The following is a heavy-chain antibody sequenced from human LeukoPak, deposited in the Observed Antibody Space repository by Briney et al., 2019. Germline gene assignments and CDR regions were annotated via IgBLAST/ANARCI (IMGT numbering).Heavy chain of an antibody. J-gene: IGHJ4*02. Sequence: PGGSLRLSCAASGFTFSSYDMSWVRQAPGKGLEWVANIKQDGSEKYYVDSVKGRFTISRDNAKNSLYLQMNSLRAEDTAVYYCARDLWWSGWCWSYWGQGTLVTVSS. V-gene: IGHV3-7*01. CDR1: GFTFSSYD. D-gene: IGHD6-19*01. CDR2: IKQDGSEK. CDR3: ARDLWWSGWCWSY.